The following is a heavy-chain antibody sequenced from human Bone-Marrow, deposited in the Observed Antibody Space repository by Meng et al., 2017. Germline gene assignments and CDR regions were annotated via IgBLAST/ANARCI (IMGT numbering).Heavy chain of an antibody. CDR1: GFSLSNARMG. V-gene: IGHV2-26*01. D-gene: IGHD3-22*01. CDR3: ARIPDYYDSSGPNWFDP. J-gene: IGHJ5*02. Sequence: SGPTLVKPTETLTLTCTVSGFSLSNARMGVSWIRQPPGKALEWLAHIFSNDEKSYSTSLKSRLTISKDTSKSQVVLTMTNMDPVDTATYYCARIPDYYDSSGPNWFDPWGQGTLVTVSS. CDR2: IFSNDEK.